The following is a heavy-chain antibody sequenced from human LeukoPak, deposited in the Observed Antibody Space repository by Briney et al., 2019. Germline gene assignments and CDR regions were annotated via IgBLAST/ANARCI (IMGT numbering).Heavy chain of an antibody. CDR2: INQDGSEK. CDR1: GFTFSSYW. Sequence: PGGSLRLSCAASGFTFSSYWMNWARQAPGKGLEWVANINQDGSEKYCVDSLKGRFTISRDNAENSLYLQMNSPRAEDTGVYYCARDGHYTIYELRFDYWGQGALVTVSS. CDR3: ARDGHYTIYELRFDY. D-gene: IGHD5/OR15-5a*01. J-gene: IGHJ4*02. V-gene: IGHV3-7*01.